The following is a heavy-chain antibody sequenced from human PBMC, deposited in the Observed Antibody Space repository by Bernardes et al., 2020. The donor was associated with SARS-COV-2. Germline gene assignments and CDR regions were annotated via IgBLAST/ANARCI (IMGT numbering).Heavy chain of an antibody. CDR1: GFTFSDYY. CDR3: ARDIGYCSSTSCYTFGMDV. CDR2: ISSSGSTI. Sequence: GGSLRLSCAASGFTFSDYYMSWIRQAPGKGLEWVSYISSSGSTIYYADSVKGRFTISRDNAKNSLYLQMNSLRAEDTAVYYCARDIGYCSSTSCYTFGMDVWGQGTTVTVSS. J-gene: IGHJ6*02. V-gene: IGHV3-11*01. D-gene: IGHD2-2*02.